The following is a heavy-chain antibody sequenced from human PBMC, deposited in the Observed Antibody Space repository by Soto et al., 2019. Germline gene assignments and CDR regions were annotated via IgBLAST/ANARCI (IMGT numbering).Heavy chain of an antibody. CDR3: AKDFSDIWDYRRDFDY. J-gene: IGHJ4*02. Sequence: EVQLVESGGGLVQPGRSLRLSCGASGFTFDDFAMHWVRQAPGKRLEWVSGISWNSGSIAYADSVKGRFTISRDNAKNSLYLQMNSLTPEDTALYYCAKDFSDIWDYRRDFDYWGQGTLVTVSS. V-gene: IGHV3-9*01. D-gene: IGHD1-7*01. CDR1: GFTFDDFA. CDR2: ISWNSGSI.